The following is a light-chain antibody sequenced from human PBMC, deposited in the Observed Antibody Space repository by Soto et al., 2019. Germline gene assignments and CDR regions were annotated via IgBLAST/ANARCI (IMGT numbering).Light chain of an antibody. V-gene: IGLV1-51*01. J-gene: IGLJ1*01. Sequence: QSVLPQPPSVSAAPGQTVTISCSGTGSNIGRNYVSWYQQFPGTVPKLLIYDSDNRPSGIPDRFSASQSGTSATLAITGLQTGDEDDYYGGAWDSSLSTYVFGSGTKVTVL. CDR2: DSD. CDR3: GAWDSSLSTYV. CDR1: GSNIGRNY.